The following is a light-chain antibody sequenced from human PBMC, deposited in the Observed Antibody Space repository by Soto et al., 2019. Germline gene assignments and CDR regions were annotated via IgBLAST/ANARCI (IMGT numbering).Light chain of an antibody. J-gene: IGKJ5*01. Sequence: DIQMTQSPSTLSASVGDRVTITCRASQSISRWLAWYQQKPGKAPKLLIYKASSLQSGVPSRFSGSGSGTDFALKISRVEAEDVGVYYCMQGTHWPITLGQGTRLEI. CDR3: MQGTHWPIT. CDR1: QSISRW. CDR2: KAS. V-gene: IGKV1-5*03.